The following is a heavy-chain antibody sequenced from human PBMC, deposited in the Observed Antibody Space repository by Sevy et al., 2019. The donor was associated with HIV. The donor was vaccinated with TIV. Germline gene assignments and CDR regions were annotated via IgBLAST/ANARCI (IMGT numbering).Heavy chain of an antibody. J-gene: IGHJ4*02. V-gene: IGHV3-30*18. CDR2: ISYDGSNK. CDR1: GFTFSSYG. Sequence: GGSLRLSCAASGFTFSSYGMHWVRQAPGKGLEWVAVISYDGSNKYYADSVKGRFTISRDNSKHTLYLQMNSLRAEDTAVYYCAKGGVSDYWGQGTLVTVSS. CDR3: AKGGVSDY. D-gene: IGHD3-16*01.